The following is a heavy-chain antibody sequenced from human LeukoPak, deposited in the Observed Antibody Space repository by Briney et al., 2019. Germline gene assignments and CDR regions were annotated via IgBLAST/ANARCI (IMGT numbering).Heavy chain of an antibody. D-gene: IGHD2-21*02. CDR1: GFTFSSYA. J-gene: IGHJ4*02. Sequence: GGSLRLSCAASGFTFSSYAMSWVRQAPGKGLEWVSAISGSGGSTYYADSVKGRFTISRDNSKNTPYLQMNSLRAEDTAVYYCASENYCGGDCYSENFDYWGQGTLVTVSS. CDR3: ASENYCGGDCYSENFDY. CDR2: ISGSGGST. V-gene: IGHV3-23*01.